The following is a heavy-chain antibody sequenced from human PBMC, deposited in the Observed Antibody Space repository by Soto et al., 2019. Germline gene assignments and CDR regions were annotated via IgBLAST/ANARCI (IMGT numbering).Heavy chain of an antibody. CDR2: ISGSGGST. D-gene: IGHD6-19*01. CDR1: GFTFSNYA. Sequence: LRLSCAASGFTFSNYAMSWVRQAPGKGLEWVSTISGSGGSTYFADSVKGRFTISRDISKNTLYLQMNSLRAEDTAVYYCAKEAVAGTESFDYWGQGTLVTVSS. CDR3: AKEAVAGTESFDY. V-gene: IGHV3-23*01. J-gene: IGHJ4*02.